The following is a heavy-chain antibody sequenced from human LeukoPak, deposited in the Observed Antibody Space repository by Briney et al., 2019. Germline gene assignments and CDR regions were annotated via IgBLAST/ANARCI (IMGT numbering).Heavy chain of an antibody. Sequence: GGSLRLSCADSGFTFSSYWMNWVRQAPGKGLVWVSRIASDGSSTTYADSVKGRFSISRDNAKNTLYLQMNSLRVEDTAVYYCARGRPHGNDYWGQGTLVTVSP. CDR2: IASDGSST. CDR1: GFTFSSYW. D-gene: IGHD4-23*01. CDR3: ARGRPHGNDY. J-gene: IGHJ4*02. V-gene: IGHV3-74*01.